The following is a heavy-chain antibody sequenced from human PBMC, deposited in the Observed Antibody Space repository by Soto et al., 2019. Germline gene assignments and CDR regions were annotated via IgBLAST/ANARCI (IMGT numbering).Heavy chain of an antibody. D-gene: IGHD6-13*01. J-gene: IGHJ5*02. CDR1: GYTFSSYY. V-gene: IGHV1-2*04. Sequence: GASVEVCCKASGYTFSSYYIHWVRQAPGQGLEWMGWINPKTGVTNYAQRFQGWVTMTRDTSISTLYMELSRLTSDDTAVYYCARERIAANWFDPWGQGTLVTVSS. CDR3: ARERIAANWFDP. CDR2: INPKTGVT.